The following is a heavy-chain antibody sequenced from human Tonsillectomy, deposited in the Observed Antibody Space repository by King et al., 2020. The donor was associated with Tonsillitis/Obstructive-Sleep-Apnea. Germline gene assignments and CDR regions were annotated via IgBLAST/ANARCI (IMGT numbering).Heavy chain of an antibody. D-gene: IGHD2-2*01. CDR2: INTNTGNP. J-gene: IGHJ1*01. CDR1: GYTFTSYA. V-gene: IGHV7-4-1*02. Sequence: VQLVESGSELKKPGASVKVSCKASGYTFTSYAMNCVRQAPGQGLEWMGWINTNTGNPTYAQGFTGRFVFSLDTSVSTAYLQISSLKAEDTAVYYCARVSSEEYCSSTSCYAAEYFQHWGQGTLVTVSS. CDR3: ARVSSEEYCSSTSCYAAEYFQH.